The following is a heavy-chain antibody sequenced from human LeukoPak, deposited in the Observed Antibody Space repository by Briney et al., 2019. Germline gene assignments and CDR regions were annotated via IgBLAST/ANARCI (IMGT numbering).Heavy chain of an antibody. CDR2: ISVRSNYR. CDR3: VRLRRNNDSSGYYYYYDY. Sequence: PGGSLTLSCAASGYTFSDFSVNWVRQAPGKGLEWVSSISVRSNYRYYADSVRGRFTISRDDARDSLFLQMNSLRAEDTAVYFCVRLRRNNDSSGYYYYYDYWGQGTLVTVSS. D-gene: IGHD3-22*01. V-gene: IGHV3-21*01. J-gene: IGHJ4*02. CDR1: GYTFSDFS.